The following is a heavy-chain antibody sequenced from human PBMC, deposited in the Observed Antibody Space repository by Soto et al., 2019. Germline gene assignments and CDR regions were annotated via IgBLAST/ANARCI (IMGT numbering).Heavy chain of an antibody. V-gene: IGHV4-61*03. D-gene: IGHD3-10*01. CDR2: IYYSGST. Sequence: QVQLQESGPGLVKPSETLSLTCTVSGGSVSSCSYYWSWIRQPPGKGLEWIGYIYYSGSTNYNPSLKSRVTISVDTSNDHFSLKLSPVTAADTAVYYCARGPYYYGAGSYYRGRWFDPWGQGTLVTVSS. CDR3: ARGPYYYGAGSYYRGRWFDP. CDR1: GGSVSSCSYY. J-gene: IGHJ5*02.